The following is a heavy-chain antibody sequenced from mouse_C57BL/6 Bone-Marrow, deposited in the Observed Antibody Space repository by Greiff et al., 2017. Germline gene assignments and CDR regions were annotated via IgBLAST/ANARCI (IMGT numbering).Heavy chain of an antibody. CDR3: ARDHYIDY. D-gene: IGHD2-4*01. J-gene: IGHJ1*03. CDR2: IYPGSGGT. CDR1: GYTFTDYW. V-gene: IGHV1-55*01. Sequence: VQLQQPGAELVKPGASVKMSCTASGYTFTDYWITWVKQRPGQGLEWIGDIYPGSGGTNYNVKFKGKATLTVDTSSSTAYLQLSSLTSEDAAVYYCARDHYIDYWGKGTTVTVSA.